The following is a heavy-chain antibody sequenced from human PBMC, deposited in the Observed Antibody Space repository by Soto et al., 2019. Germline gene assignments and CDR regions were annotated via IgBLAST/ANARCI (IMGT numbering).Heavy chain of an antibody. CDR2: MSPSSGDS. J-gene: IGHJ4*02. V-gene: IGHV1-8*01. CDR3: ARDSRLTLSDVVIVPSYFDK. D-gene: IGHD3-3*01. Sequence: VQSGAEVKKPGASVKVSCKASGSSFSTHHISWLRQATGQGLEWMGWMSPSSGDSGFAHKFMGRVTMTRDTSTNTVYMELASLRSDDPAVYYCARDSRLTLSDVVIVPSYFDKWGQGTLVTVSS. CDR1: GSSFSTHH.